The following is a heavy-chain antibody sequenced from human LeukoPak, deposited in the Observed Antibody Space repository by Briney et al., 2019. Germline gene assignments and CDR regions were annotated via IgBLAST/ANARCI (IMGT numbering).Heavy chain of an antibody. D-gene: IGHD2-15*01. CDR1: GGSFSGYY. CDR3: ARVIVVVVAATLDGMDV. CDR2: INHSGST. J-gene: IGHJ6*02. V-gene: IGHV4-34*01. Sequence: SETLSLTCAVYGGSFSGYYRSWIRQPPGKGLEWIGEINHSGSTNYNPSLKSRVTISVDTSKNQFSLKLSSVTAADTAVYYCARVIVVVVAATLDGMDVWGQGTTVTVSS.